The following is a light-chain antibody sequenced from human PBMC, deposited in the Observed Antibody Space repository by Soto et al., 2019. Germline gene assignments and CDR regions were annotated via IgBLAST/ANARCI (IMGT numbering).Light chain of an antibody. CDR3: SSYAGSSTLV. CDR1: SSNVGSYDL. J-gene: IGLJ3*02. CDR2: EGS. Sequence: QSVLTQPASVSESPGQSITISCTGTSSNVGSYDLVSWYQQHPGKPPKLMIYEGSKRPSGVSDRFSGSKSGNSASLTISGLQAEDEADYFCSSYAGSSTLVFGGGTKVPVL. V-gene: IGLV2-23*01.